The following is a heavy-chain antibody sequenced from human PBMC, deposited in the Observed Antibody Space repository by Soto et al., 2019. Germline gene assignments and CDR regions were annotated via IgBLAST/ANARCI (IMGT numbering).Heavy chain of an antibody. CDR2: IYYSGTT. CDR1: GCSISGPTYL. Sequence: PAETLSLTYTPSGCSISGPTYLGGWIRQPPGKGLEWIGNIYYSGTTYYNPSFESRVTITLDTPKNQFSLKLTSVTAADTAVYYCSGGAPSMDVWGQGTSVTVSS. CDR3: SGGAPSMDV. V-gene: IGHV4-39*01. J-gene: IGHJ6*02. D-gene: IGHD2-15*01.